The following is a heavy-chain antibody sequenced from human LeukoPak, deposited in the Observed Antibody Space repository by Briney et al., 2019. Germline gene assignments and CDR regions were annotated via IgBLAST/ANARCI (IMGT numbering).Heavy chain of an antibody. CDR2: IYYSGST. V-gene: IGHV4-39*01. CDR3: ARHLGYSYYYYYGMDV. D-gene: IGHD2-21*01. J-gene: IGHJ6*02. Sequence: NPSETLSLTCTVSGGSISSSSYYWGWIRQPPGKGLEWIGSIYYSGSTYYNPSLKSRVTISVDTSKNQFSLKLSSVTAADTAVYYCARHLGYSYYYYYGMDVWGQGTTVTVSS. CDR1: GGSISSSSYY.